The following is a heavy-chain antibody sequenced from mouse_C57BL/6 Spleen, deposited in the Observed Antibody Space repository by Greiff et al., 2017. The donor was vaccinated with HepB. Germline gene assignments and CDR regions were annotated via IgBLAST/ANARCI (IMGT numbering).Heavy chain of an antibody. Sequence: VQLQQSGPELVKPGASVKMSCKASGYTFTDYNMHWVKQSHGKSLEWIGYINPNNGGTSYNQKFKGKATLTVNKSSRTAYMELRSLTSEDSAVYYCARTVYYGNYDYAIDYWGQGTSVTVSS. CDR2: INPNNGGT. V-gene: IGHV1-22*01. J-gene: IGHJ4*01. CDR1: GYTFTDYN. CDR3: ARTVYYGNYDYAIDY. D-gene: IGHD2-1*01.